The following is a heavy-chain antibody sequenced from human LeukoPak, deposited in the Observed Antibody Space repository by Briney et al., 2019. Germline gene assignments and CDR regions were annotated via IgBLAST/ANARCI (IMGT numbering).Heavy chain of an antibody. CDR2: IYYSGST. CDR1: GGSISSYY. CDR3: ARARQYYDSSGYYSEEPYYFDY. D-gene: IGHD3-22*01. J-gene: IGHJ4*02. Sequence: SETLSLTCTVSGGSISSYYWSWIRQPPGKGLEWIGYIYYSGSTNYNPSLKSRVTISVDTSKNQFSLKLSSVTAADTAVYYRARARQYYDSSGYYSEEPYYFDYWGQGTLVTVSS. V-gene: IGHV4-59*01.